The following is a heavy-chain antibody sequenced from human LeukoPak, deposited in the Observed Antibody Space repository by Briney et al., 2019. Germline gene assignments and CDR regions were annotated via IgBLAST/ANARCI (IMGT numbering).Heavy chain of an antibody. CDR3: ATSQSGSYNDAFDI. CDR2: MNTNSGNT. Sequence: GASVTVSFTASGYTFTSYDNNWVRHAPGQGLEWMEWMNTNSGNTGYAQKFQGRVSMTSNTTISTAYMVLSGLRSEDTAVDYRATSQSGSYNDAFDIWGQGTMVTVSS. CDR1: GYTFTSYD. D-gene: IGHD1-26*01. V-gene: IGHV1-8*02. J-gene: IGHJ3*02.